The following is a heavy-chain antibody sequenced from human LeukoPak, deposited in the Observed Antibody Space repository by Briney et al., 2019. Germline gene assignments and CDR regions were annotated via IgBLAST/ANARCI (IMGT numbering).Heavy chain of an antibody. CDR2: ISGSGGST. CDR3: AKERFLEWLSDY. V-gene: IGHV3-23*01. J-gene: IGHJ4*02. CDR1: GFTFSSYA. Sequence: GGSLRLSCAAPGFTFSSYAMNWVRQAPGKGLEWVSAISGSGGSTYYADSVKGRFTISRDNSKNTLYLQMNSLRAEDTAVYYCAKERFLEWLSDYWGQGTLVTVSS. D-gene: IGHD3-3*01.